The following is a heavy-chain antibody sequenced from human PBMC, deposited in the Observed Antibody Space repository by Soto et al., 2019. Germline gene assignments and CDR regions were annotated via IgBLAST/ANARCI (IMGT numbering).Heavy chain of an antibody. Sequence: ASVKVSCKASGYTFTSYDINWVRQATGQGLEWMGWMNPNSGNTGYAQKFQGRVTMTRNTSISTAYTELSSLRSEDTAVYYCASTGGSYYGYYYYYGMDVWGQGTTVTVSS. CDR2: MNPNSGNT. D-gene: IGHD1-26*01. J-gene: IGHJ6*02. CDR3: ASTGGSYYGYYYYYGMDV. V-gene: IGHV1-8*01. CDR1: GYTFTSYD.